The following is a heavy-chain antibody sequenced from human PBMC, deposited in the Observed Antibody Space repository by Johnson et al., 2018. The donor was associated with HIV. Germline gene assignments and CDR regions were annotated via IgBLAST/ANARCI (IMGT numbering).Heavy chain of an antibody. D-gene: IGHD6-13*01. CDR2: INQDGSEK. CDR3: ARTYSSSRRGGVYAFDI. Sequence: DVQVVESGGGLVKPGGSLRLSCAASGFTFTQAWMTWVRQAPGKGLEGEANINQDGSEKYYVDSVKGRFTISRDNSRNSLYLQMNSRRAEDTAVYYCARTYSSSRRGGVYAFDIWGQGTMVTVSS. CDR1: GFTFTQAW. V-gene: IGHV3-7*02. J-gene: IGHJ3*02.